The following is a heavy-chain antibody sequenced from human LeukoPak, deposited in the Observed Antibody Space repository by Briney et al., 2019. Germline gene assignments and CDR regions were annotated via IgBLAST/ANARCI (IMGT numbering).Heavy chain of an antibody. J-gene: IGHJ5*02. CDR2: IYYSGST. CDR3: ARYDSRRNWFDP. Sequence: NTSETLSLTCTVSGGSISSYYWSWIRQPPGKGLEWIGYIYYSGSTNYNPSLKRRVTISVDTSKNQFSLKLSSVTAADTAVYYCARYDSRRNWFDPWGQGTLVTVSS. CDR1: GGSISSYY. D-gene: IGHD3-22*01. V-gene: IGHV4-59*01.